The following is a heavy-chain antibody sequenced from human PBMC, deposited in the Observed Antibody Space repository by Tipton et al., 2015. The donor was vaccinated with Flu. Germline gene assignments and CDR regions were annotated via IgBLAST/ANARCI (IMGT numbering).Heavy chain of an antibody. Sequence: QSGPEVKKPGASVRVSCKASGYTFSDYYIHWVRQAPGQGLEWMGIINPSGGYTTYAVKFQGRLTMTRDTSTNTVYLELSSLRSEDAAVYYCVKDTPVRETRGLFENWGQGTLITVSS. V-gene: IGHV1-46*01. CDR3: VKDTPVRETRGLFEN. J-gene: IGHJ4*02. D-gene: IGHD1-7*01. CDR2: INPSGGYT. CDR1: GYTFSDYY.